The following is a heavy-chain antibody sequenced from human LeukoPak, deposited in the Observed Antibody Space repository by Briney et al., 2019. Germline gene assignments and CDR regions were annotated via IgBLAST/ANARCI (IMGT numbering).Heavy chain of an antibody. V-gene: IGHV4-59*08. J-gene: IGHJ4*02. CDR3: ARQTGSGLFILP. D-gene: IGHD3/OR15-3a*01. CDR2: IYHNGTT. CDR1: GGSFSGYY. Sequence: PSETLSLTCAVYGGSFSGYYWSWIRQPPGKGLEWIGYIYHNGTTNYNPSLKSRVTISVDTSKNQFSLKLTSVTAADTAVYYCARQTGSGLFILPGGQGTLVTVSS.